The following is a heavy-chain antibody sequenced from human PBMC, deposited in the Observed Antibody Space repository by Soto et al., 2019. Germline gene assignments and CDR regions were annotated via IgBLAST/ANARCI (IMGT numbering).Heavy chain of an antibody. J-gene: IGHJ4*02. CDR2: INPSGGST. Sequence: ASVKVSCKASGYTFTSYYMHWVRQAPGQGLEWMGIINPSGGSTSYAQKFQGRVTMTRDTSTSTAYMELSSLRSEDTAVYYCARDGSVAGPDYWGQGTLVTISS. D-gene: IGHD6-19*01. CDR1: GYTFTSYY. V-gene: IGHV1-46*01. CDR3: ARDGSVAGPDY.